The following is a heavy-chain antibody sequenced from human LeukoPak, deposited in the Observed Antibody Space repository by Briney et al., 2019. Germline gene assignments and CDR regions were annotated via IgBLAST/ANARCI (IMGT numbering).Heavy chain of an antibody. J-gene: IGHJ4*02. D-gene: IGHD3-22*01. V-gene: IGHV4-39*01. Sequence: SETLSLTCTVSGGSISSSSYYWGWIRQPPGKGLEWIGSIYYSGSTYYNPSLKSRVTISVDTSKNQFSLKLSSVTAADTAVYYCCGSSGYYYRGMFDYWGQGTLVTVSS. CDR1: GGSISSSSYY. CDR2: IYYSGST. CDR3: CGSSGYYYRGMFDY.